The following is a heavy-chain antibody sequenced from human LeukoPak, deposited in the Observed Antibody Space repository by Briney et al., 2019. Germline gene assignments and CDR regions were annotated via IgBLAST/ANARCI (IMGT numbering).Heavy chain of an antibody. V-gene: IGHV4-34*01. Sequence: SETLSLTCAVYGGSFSGYYWSWIRQPPGKGLEWIGEINHSGSTNYNPSLKSRVTISVDTSKNQFSLKLSSVTAADTAVYYCARDLVAVAANDAFDIWGQGTMVTVSS. CDR3: ARDLVAVAANDAFDI. CDR1: GGSFSGYY. D-gene: IGHD6-19*01. J-gene: IGHJ3*02. CDR2: INHSGST.